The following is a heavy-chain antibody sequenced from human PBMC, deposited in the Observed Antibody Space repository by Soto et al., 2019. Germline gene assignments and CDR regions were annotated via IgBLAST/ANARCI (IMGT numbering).Heavy chain of an antibody. J-gene: IGHJ3*01. CDR1: GFRFIIYA. D-gene: IGHD2-21*01. CDR3: ANSVGAYVYTALDL. V-gene: IGHV3-30*04. CDR2: ISNDGSQN. Sequence: QVQLVESGGGVGEPGRSLSLSCAASGFRFIIYAIHWVRQTPGKGLEWVAVISNDGSQNYYADSVKGRFTISIDNSKSTVSVQMNSLRPADTGVYYCANSVGAYVYTALDLWGQGTMVTFSA.